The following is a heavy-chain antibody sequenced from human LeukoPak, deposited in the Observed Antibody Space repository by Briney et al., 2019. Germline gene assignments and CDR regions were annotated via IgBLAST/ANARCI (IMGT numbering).Heavy chain of an antibody. CDR1: GGSFSGYY. CDR3: ARDSWRDQFDY. V-gene: IGHV4-34*01. CDR2: INHSGST. J-gene: IGHJ4*02. Sequence: SETLSLTCAVYGGSFSGYYWSWIRQPPGKGLEWIGEINHSGSTNYDPSLKSRVTISVDTSKNQFSLKLSSVTAADTAVYYCARDSWRDQFDYWGQGTLVTVSS. D-gene: IGHD3-3*01.